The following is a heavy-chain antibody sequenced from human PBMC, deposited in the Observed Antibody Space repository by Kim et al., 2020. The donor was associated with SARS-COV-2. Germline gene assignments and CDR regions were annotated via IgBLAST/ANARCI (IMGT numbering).Heavy chain of an antibody. Sequence: GGSLRLSCAVSGFTFSHSGMHWVRQGPGKGLEWVAAISYDGSNEKYADSVKGRFTISRDNSKNTLYLQMSSLGAEDTAVYYCAKDPTNCSGGDCYFKVGRSSSDIYYGMDVWGQRTTVTVSS. V-gene: IGHV3-30*18. CDR2: ISYDGSNE. D-gene: IGHD2-21*01. CDR1: GFTFSHSG. CDR3: AKDPTNCSGGDCYFKVGRSSSDIYYGMDV. J-gene: IGHJ6*02.